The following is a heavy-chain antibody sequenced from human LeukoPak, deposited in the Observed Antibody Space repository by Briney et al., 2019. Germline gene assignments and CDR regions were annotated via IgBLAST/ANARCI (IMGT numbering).Heavy chain of an antibody. V-gene: IGHV4-4*07. CDR1: GGSISSYY. CDR2: IYTSGST. Sequence: SETLSLTCTVSGGSISSYYWSWIRQPAGKGLEWIGRIYTSGSTNYNPSLKSRVTMSVDTSRNQFSLKLSSVTAADTAVYYCARGLRMAIFGVVIKDPNWFDPWGQGTLVTVSS. CDR3: ARGLRMAIFGVVIKDPNWFDP. D-gene: IGHD3-3*01. J-gene: IGHJ5*02.